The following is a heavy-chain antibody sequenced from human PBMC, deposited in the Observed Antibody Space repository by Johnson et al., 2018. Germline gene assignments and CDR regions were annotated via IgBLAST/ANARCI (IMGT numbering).Heavy chain of an antibody. CDR2: ISYDENNK. V-gene: IGHV3-30*03. CDR1: GFTFGTSA. Sequence: QVQLVESGGGVVQPGRSLRLSCAASGFTFGTSAMHWVRQAPGKGLAWVAAISYDENNKYYSDSLRGRCTIPRDNSKNTLFLQMTGLRTADTAVYYWARGSGYYGGTGYMDVWGKGTTVTVSS. CDR3: ARGSGYYGGTGYMDV. D-gene: IGHD4-23*01. J-gene: IGHJ6*03.